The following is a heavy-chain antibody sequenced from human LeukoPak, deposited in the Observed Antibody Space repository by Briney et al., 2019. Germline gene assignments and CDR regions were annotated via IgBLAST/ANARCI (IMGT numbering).Heavy chain of an antibody. V-gene: IGHV1-18*01. D-gene: IGHD3-10*01. CDR3: ARFGGGINYYFDF. CDR2: IGAYYGNI. Sequence: ASVKLSCKSSGFTFINSRITCVRQAPGHGLEWLGWIGAYYGNIHVVENFEGRVTMTRDPSPNTDYMELRTLTPDDTAVYYCARFGGGINYYFDFWGQGTLVTVSP. J-gene: IGHJ4*02. CDR1: GFTFINSR.